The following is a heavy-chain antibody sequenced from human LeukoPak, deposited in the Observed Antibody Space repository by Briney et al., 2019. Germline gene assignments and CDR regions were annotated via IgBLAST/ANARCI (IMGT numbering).Heavy chain of an antibody. CDR1: GGSFSGCY. CDR3: ARDTTYYDILTGLITLPFDY. Sequence: SETLSLTCAVYGGSFSGCYWSWIRQPPGKGLEWIGEINHSGSTSYNPSLKSRVTISVDTSKNQFSLKLSSVTAADTAVYYCARDTTYYDILTGLITLPFDYWGQGTLVTVSS. D-gene: IGHD3-9*01. CDR2: INHSGST. V-gene: IGHV4-34*01. J-gene: IGHJ4*02.